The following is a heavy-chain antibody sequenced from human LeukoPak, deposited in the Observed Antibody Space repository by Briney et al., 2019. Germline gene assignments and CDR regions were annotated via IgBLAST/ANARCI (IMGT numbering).Heavy chain of an antibody. CDR3: AKAGGDYYYDSSGYPTYYYMDV. D-gene: IGHD3-22*01. CDR2: ISWNSGSI. J-gene: IGHJ6*03. Sequence: GGSLRLSCAASGFTFDDYAMHWVRQAPGKGLEGVSGISWNSGSIGYADSVKGRFAISRDNAKKSLYLQMNSLRAEDTALYYCAKAGGDYYYDSSGYPTYYYMDVWGKGTTVTISS. CDR1: GFTFDDYA. V-gene: IGHV3-9*01.